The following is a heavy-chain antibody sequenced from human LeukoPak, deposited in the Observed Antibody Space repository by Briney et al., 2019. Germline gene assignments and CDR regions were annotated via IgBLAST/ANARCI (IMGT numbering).Heavy chain of an antibody. CDR3: AKMLGGYCSGGSCNKAFNI. CDR1: GGSISGYY. V-gene: IGHV4-59*01. Sequence: TSETLSLTCTVSGGSISGYYWSWIRQPPGKGLQWIGYIYYSGNTNSNPSLKSRVTISVDTSKNQFSLRLSSVTAADTAVYYCAKMLGGYCSGGSCNKAFNIWGKGTMVTVSS. J-gene: IGHJ3*02. CDR2: IYYSGNT. D-gene: IGHD2-15*01.